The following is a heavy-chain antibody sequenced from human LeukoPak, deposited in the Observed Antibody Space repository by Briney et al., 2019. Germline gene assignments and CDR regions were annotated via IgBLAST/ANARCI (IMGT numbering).Heavy chain of an antibody. D-gene: IGHD2/OR15-2a*01. CDR2: IHSSGSVI. CDR1: GFTFSTYE. V-gene: IGHV3-48*03. CDR3: ARDFYGSP. Sequence: GGSLRLSCAASGFTFSTYEMNWVRQAPGKGLEWISYIHSSGSVIHYADSVKGRFTISRDNAKKSLYLQMNSLRAEDTAVYYCARDFYGSPWGQGTLVTVSS. J-gene: IGHJ5*02.